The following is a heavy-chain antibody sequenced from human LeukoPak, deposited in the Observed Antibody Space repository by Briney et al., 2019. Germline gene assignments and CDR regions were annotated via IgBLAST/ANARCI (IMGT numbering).Heavy chain of an antibody. CDR3: ARHYCSGGSCYYFDY. D-gene: IGHD2-15*01. CDR2: IYYSGST. V-gene: IGHV4-59*01. CDR1: GGSISSYY. Sequence: PSETLTLTCTVSGGSISSYYWSWIRQPPGKALEWIGFIYYSGSTNYNPSLKSRVTISVDTSKNQSSLKLSSVTAADTAVYYCARHYCSGGSCYYFDYWGQGTLVTVSS. J-gene: IGHJ4*02.